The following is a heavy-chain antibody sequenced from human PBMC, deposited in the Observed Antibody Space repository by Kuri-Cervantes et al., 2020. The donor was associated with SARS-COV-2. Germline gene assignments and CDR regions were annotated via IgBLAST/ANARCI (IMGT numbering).Heavy chain of an antibody. CDR2: IKQDGSET. J-gene: IGHJ6*02. V-gene: IGHV3-7*01. CDR3: ARGGYCSGGSCYSVYYYYYYGMDV. D-gene: IGHD2-15*01. CDR1: GITFSSYW. Sequence: GGSLRLSCAGSGITFSSYWMNWVRQAPGKGLEWVANIKQDGSETYYVDSVKGRFTISRDNAKNSLFLQMNSLRAEDTAVYYCARGGYCSGGSCYSVYYYYYYGMDVWGQGTTVTVSS.